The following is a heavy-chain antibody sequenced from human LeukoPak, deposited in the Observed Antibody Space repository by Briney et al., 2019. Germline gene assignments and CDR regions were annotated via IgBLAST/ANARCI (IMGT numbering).Heavy chain of an antibody. V-gene: IGHV1-2*02. J-gene: IGHJ4*02. D-gene: IGHD5-18*01. Sequence: GASVKVSCKAAGYTFTGYYMHWVRQAPGQGLEGMGWINPNSGGTNYAQKFQGRVTMTRDTSISTAYMELSRLRYDDTAVYYCARDRARYSYFDYWGQGTLVTVSS. CDR3: ARDRARYSYFDY. CDR1: GYTFTGYY. CDR2: INPNSGGT.